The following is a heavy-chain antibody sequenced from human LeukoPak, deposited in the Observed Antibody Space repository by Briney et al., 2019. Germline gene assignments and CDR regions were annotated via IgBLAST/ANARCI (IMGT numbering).Heavy chain of an antibody. CDR2: IYYSGST. D-gene: IGHD5-24*01. CDR1: GGSISSGGYY. J-gene: IGHJ5*02. CDR3: ARGHPITSFDP. Sequence: PSQTLSLTCTVSGGSISSGGYYWSWIRQHPGNGVEWIGYIYYSGSTYYNPSLQSRVTISVDTSKNQFSLKLSSVTAADAAVYYCARGHPITSFDPWGQGTLVTVSS. V-gene: IGHV4-31*03.